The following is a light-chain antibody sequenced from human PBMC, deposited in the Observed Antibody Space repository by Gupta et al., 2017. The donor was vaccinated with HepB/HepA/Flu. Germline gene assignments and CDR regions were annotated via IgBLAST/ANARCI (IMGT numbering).Light chain of an antibody. CDR1: RPNIGNNP. CDR3: ATWDDGLHSLV. J-gene: IGLJ3*02. V-gene: IGLV1-44*01. Sequence: QSVLTQPPSASGTPGQRVIIACSGSRPNIGNNPVNWFQQLPGAAPKLLIYHDKQRPSGVPDRFSGSRSGTSASLAISGLQTEDDADYYCATWDDGLHSLVFGEGTKLTVL. CDR2: HDK.